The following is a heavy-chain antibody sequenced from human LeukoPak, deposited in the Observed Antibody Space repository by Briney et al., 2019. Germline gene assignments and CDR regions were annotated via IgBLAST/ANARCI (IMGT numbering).Heavy chain of an antibody. J-gene: IGHJ6*03. D-gene: IGHD1-1*01. Sequence: GGSLRLSCAASGFTFSSYAMTWVRQAPGKGLEWVSVISGSGGSTYYAGSVKGRFTVSRDSAKRSLYLQMNSLRAEDTAVYYCARDGNRDGDMDVWGKGTTVTVSS. V-gene: IGHV3-23*01. CDR2: ISGSGGST. CDR1: GFTFSSYA. CDR3: ARDGNRDGDMDV.